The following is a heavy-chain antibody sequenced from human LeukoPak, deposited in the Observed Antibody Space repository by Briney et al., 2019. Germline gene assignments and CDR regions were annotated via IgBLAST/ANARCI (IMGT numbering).Heavy chain of an antibody. V-gene: IGHV1-2*02. CDR2: IIPNNGGT. CDR3: ARGVRRNYYDSSGYFY. CDR1: GYTFTAYY. D-gene: IGHD3-22*01. Sequence: ASVKVSCKTSGYTFTAYYMHWVRQAPGQGLEWMGWIIPNNGGTNYAQKFQGRVTMTRNTSISTAYMELSSLRSEDTAVYYCARGVRRNYYDSSGYFYWGQGTLVTVSS. J-gene: IGHJ4*02.